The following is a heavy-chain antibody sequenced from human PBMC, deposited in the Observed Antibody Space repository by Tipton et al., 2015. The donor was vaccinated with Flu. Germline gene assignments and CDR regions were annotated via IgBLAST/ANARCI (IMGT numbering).Heavy chain of an antibody. V-gene: IGHV1-18*04. CDR1: GYTFTSYG. Sequence: QSGPEVKKPGASVKVSCKASGYTFTSYGISWVRQAPGQGLEWMGWISAYNGNTNYAQKLQGRVTMTTDTSTSTAYMELRSLRSDDTAVYYCARSYYGSGSYYQTYYYMDVWGKGTTVTVSS. CDR2: ISAYNGNT. J-gene: IGHJ6*03. D-gene: IGHD3-10*01. CDR3: ARSYYGSGSYYQTYYYMDV.